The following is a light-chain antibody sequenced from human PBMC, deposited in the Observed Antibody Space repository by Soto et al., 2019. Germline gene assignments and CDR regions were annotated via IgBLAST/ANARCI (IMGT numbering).Light chain of an antibody. V-gene: IGKV3D-20*02. CDR3: QQRHNWPIT. CDR2: GAS. CDR1: QSVSSSY. Sequence: EIVLTQSPGTLSSSPGGSATRSCRASQSVSSSYLAWYQQKPGQAPRLLIYGASSRATGIPDRFSGSGSGTDFTLTISGLEPADLGVYYCQQRHNWPITFGQGTRLEIK. J-gene: IGKJ5*01.